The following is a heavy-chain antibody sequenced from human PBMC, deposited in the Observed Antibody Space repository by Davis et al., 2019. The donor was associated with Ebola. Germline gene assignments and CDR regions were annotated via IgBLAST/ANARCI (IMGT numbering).Heavy chain of an antibody. CDR2: IYHSGST. J-gene: IGHJ1*01. Sequence: MPLETLSLTCAVSGGSISSSNWWSWVRQPPGKGLEWIGEIYHSGSTNYNPSLKSRVTISVDKSKNQFSLKLSSVTAADTAVYYCARGMSYGSGSYLYFQHWGQGTLVTVSS. CDR3: ARGMSYGSGSYLYFQH. D-gene: IGHD3-10*01. CDR1: GGSISSSNW. V-gene: IGHV4-4*02.